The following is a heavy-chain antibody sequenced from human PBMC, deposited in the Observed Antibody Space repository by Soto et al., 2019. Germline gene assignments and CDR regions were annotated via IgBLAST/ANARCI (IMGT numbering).Heavy chain of an antibody. V-gene: IGHV3-23*01. CDR3: AKDSSSNLARTFDC. D-gene: IGHD6-6*01. J-gene: IGHJ4*02. CDR1: GFTFSSYA. CDR2: ISGSGGST. Sequence: GGSLRLSCAASGFTFSSYAMSWVRQAPGKGLEWVSAISGSGGSTYYTDSVKGRFTITRDSSKNTLYLQMNSLRAEDTALYYCAKDSSSNLARTFDCWGQGTLVTVSS.